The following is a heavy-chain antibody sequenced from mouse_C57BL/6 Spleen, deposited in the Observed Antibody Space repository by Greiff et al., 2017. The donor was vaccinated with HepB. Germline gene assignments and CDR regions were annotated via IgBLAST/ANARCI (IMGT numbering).Heavy chain of an antibody. CDR3: AKLENYAMDY. J-gene: IGHJ4*01. CDR2: INTNSGST. V-gene: IGHV1-64*01. CDR1: GYTFTSYW. Sequence: QVQLQQPGAELVKPGASVKLSCKASGYTFTSYWMHWVKQRPGQGLEWIGTINTNSGSTNYNEKFKSKATLTVDKSSSTAYMQHSSLTSEDSAVYCCAKLENYAMDYWGQGTSVTVSS.